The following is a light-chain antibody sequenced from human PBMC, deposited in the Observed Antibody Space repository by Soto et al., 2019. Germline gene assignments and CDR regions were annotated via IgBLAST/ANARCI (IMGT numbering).Light chain of an antibody. CDR3: QSYDSSLSASV. CDR2: GNS. J-gene: IGLJ2*01. Sequence: QSVLTQPRSVSGAPGQRVTISCTGSSSNIGAGYDVHWYQQLPGTAPKLLIYGNSNRPSGVPDRFSGSKSGTSASLAITGLQAEDEADYYCQSYDSSLSASVFGGGTKVTVL. CDR1: SSNIGAGYD. V-gene: IGLV1-40*01.